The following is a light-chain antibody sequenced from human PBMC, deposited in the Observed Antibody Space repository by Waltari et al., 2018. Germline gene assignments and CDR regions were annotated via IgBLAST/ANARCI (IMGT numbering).Light chain of an antibody. J-gene: IGLJ1*01. Sequence: QSALTQHPSASGSPGQSVTISFTGTRSAVGGYDYVSWYQQHPGKAPKLIIYEVNKRPSGVPDRFSGSKSGNTASLTVSGLQAEDEADYYCSSYTSSNNCVFGTGTKVTVL. CDR2: EVN. V-gene: IGLV2-8*01. CDR1: RSAVGGYDY. CDR3: SSYTSSNNCV.